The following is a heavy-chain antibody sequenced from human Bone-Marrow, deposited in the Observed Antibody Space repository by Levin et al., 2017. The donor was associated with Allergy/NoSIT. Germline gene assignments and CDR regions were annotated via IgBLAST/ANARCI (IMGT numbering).Heavy chain of an antibody. D-gene: IGHD2-15*01. CDR3: VNEGVVGAINFGH. CDR1: GFTVSTNY. V-gene: IGHV3-53*01. Sequence: SGGSLRLSCAASGFTVSTNYMSWVRQPPGKGLEWVSLMYEVGDTFYADSVKGRFTISRDSSKNTLYLQMNNLRADDTAVYYCVNEGVVGAINFGHWGQGTLVTVSS. J-gene: IGHJ4*02. CDR2: MYEVGDT.